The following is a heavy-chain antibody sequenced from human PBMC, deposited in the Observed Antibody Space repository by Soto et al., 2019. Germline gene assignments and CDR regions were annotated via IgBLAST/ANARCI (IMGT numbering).Heavy chain of an antibody. D-gene: IGHD3-9*01. V-gene: IGHV4-30-4*01. CDR3: ARDHYVYDILTGYGYYYGMDV. Sequence: SETLSLTCTFSGGSISSGDYCLSWIRQPPGKGLEWIGYIYYSGSTYYNPSLKSRVTISVDTSKNQFSLKLSSVTAADTAVYYCARDHYVYDILTGYGYYYGMDVWGQGTTVTVSS. J-gene: IGHJ6*02. CDR1: GGSISSGDYC. CDR2: IYYSGST.